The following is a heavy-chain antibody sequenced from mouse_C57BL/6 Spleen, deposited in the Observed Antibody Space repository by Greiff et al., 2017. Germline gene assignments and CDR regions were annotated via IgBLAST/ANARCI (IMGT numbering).Heavy chain of an antibody. CDR1: GYSFTDYN. J-gene: IGHJ2*01. CDR2: INPNYGTT. CDR3: AISYYYGSSYDFDY. Sequence: EVQLQQSGPELVKPGASVKISCKASGYSFTDYNMNWVKQSNGKSLEWIGVINPNYGTTSYNQKFKGKATLTVDQSSSTAYMQPNSLTSEDSAVYYCAISYYYGSSYDFDYWGQGTTLTVSS. V-gene: IGHV1-39*01. D-gene: IGHD1-1*01.